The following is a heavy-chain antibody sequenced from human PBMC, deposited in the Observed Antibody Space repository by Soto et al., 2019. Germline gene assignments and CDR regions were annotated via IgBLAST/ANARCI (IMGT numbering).Heavy chain of an antibody. J-gene: IGHJ4*02. CDR1: GGSISSYY. Sequence: PSETLSLTCTVSGGSISSYYWGWIRQPPGKGLEWIGYIYYSGSTNYNPSLKSRVTISVDTSKNQFSLKLSSVTASDTAVYYCARRWGRSSDYWGQGTLVTVSS. CDR3: ARRWGRSSDY. CDR2: IYYSGST. D-gene: IGHD6-6*01. V-gene: IGHV4-59*08.